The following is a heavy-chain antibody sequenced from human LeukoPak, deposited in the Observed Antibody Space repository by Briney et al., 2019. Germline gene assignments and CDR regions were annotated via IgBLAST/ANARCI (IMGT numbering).Heavy chain of an antibody. CDR2: INSDGSST. CDR1: GFIFNGYT. D-gene: IGHD3-9*01. J-gene: IGHJ4*02. CDR3: ARELTD. V-gene: IGHV3-74*01. Sequence: PGGSLRLSCEASGFIFNGYTMNWVRQAPGKGLVWVSRINSDGSSTSYADSVKGRFTISRDNAKNTLYLQMSSLRVDDTAVYYCARELTDWGQGTLVTVSS.